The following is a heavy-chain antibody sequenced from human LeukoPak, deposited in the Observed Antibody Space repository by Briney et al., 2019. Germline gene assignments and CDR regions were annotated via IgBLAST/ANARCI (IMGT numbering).Heavy chain of an antibody. D-gene: IGHD3-22*01. J-gene: IGHJ6*04. CDR2: ISGGGDTT. V-gene: IGHV3-23*01. Sequence: GGSLRLSCSASGFSFSSYTMTWVRQAPGKGPEWVSIISGGGDTTFYTDSVKGRFTISRDNSKNTLYLQMNSLRAEDTAVYYCARGPTMKMDVWGKGTTVTVSS. CDR1: GFSFSSYT. CDR3: ARGPTMKMDV.